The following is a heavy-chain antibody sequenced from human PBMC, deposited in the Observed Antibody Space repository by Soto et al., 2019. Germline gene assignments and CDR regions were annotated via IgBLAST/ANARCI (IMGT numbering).Heavy chain of an antibody. CDR1: GFTVSSNY. Sequence: EVQLVESGGGLVQPGGSLRLSCAASGFTVSSNYMSWVRQAPGKGLEWVSVIYSGGSTYYADSVKGRFTISRDNSKNTLYLQINSLRAEDTAVYYCARDDYGDYHPRGYWGQGTLVTVSS. J-gene: IGHJ4*02. CDR2: IYSGGST. V-gene: IGHV3-66*01. D-gene: IGHD4-17*01. CDR3: ARDDYGDYHPRGY.